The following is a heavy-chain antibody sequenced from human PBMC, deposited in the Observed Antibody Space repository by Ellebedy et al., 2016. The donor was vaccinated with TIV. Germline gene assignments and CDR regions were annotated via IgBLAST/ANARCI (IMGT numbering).Heavy chain of an antibody. CDR1: GFSFRSYS. Sequence: GESLKISXVASGFSFRSYSMNWVRQAPGKGLEWISSISSSSTYIYYADSIKGRFTISRDNAKNSLSLQMNSLRAEDTAMYYCARRYCSTTSCSDPWGQGILVTVSS. D-gene: IGHD2-2*01. CDR3: ARRYCSTTSCSDP. J-gene: IGHJ5*02. V-gene: IGHV3-21*01. CDR2: ISSSSTYI.